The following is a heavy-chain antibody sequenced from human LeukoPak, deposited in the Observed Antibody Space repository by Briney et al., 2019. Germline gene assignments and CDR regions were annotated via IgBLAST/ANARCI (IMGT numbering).Heavy chain of an antibody. Sequence: PGGSLRLSCAVSGFTFSDYSMDWVRQAPGKGLEWVSYISSSSSTIYYAVSVRGRFTISRDNAKNSLYLQMNSLRAEDTAVYYCARDGASYSNYEGNFDYWGQATLVTVSP. D-gene: IGHD4-11*01. CDR1: GFTFSDYS. V-gene: IGHV3-48*04. CDR2: ISSSSSTI. CDR3: ARDGASYSNYEGNFDY. J-gene: IGHJ4*02.